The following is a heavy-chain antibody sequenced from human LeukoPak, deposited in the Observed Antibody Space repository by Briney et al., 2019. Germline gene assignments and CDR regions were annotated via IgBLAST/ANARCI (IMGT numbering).Heavy chain of an antibody. CDR2: ISWNSGSI. Sequence: GGSLRLSCAASGFTFDDYAMHWVRQAPGKGLEWVSGISWNSGSIGYADSVKGRFTISRDNAKNSLYLQMNSLRAEDTALYYCAKDILGDEFEVGYFDYWGQGTLVTVSS. CDR3: AKDILGDEFEVGYFDY. D-gene: IGHD2-21*02. CDR1: GFTFDDYA. V-gene: IGHV3-9*01. J-gene: IGHJ4*02.